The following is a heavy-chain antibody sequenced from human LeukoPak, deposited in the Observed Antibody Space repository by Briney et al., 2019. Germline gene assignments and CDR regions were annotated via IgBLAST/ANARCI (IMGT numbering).Heavy chain of an antibody. CDR1: GCSISSYY. CDR3: ARGIAAAGPPGGGYYYYYYMDV. J-gene: IGHJ6*03. CDR2: IYYSGST. V-gene: IGHV4-59*01. Sequence: PSETLSLTCTVSGCSISSYYWSWIRQPPGKGLEWIGYIYYSGSTNCNPSLKSRVTISVDTSKNQFSLKLSSVTAADTAVYYCARGIAAAGPPGGGYYYYYYMDVWGKGTTVTVSS. D-gene: IGHD6-13*01.